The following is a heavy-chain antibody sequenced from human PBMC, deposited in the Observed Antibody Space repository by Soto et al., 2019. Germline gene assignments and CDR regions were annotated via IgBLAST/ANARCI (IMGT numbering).Heavy chain of an antibody. D-gene: IGHD2-8*02. Sequence: EVQLVESGGGLVQPGGSLRLSCAASGFTFSASDMHWVRQTTGGGLEWVAAIGSLHDTYYPNSVKGRFTISRENAKNSLYIQMDSLRAGDTAVYYCTRQASYWHGGGGWLDPWGQGALVIVSS. CDR3: TRQASYWHGGGGWLDP. CDR1: GFTFSASD. J-gene: IGHJ5*02. V-gene: IGHV3-13*01. CDR2: IGSLHDT.